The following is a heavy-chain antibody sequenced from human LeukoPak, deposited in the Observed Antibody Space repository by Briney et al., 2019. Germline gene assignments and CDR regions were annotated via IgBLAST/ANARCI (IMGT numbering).Heavy chain of an antibody. V-gene: IGHV4-4*07. D-gene: IGHD6-6*01. Sequence: PSETLSLTCTVSGGSISSYYWSWIRQPAGKALEWIGRIYNSGSTNYSPSLKSRVTISVDTSKNQFSLKLSSVTAADTAVYYCARLSSLANIAARGRTWLDPWGQGSLVTVSS. J-gene: IGHJ5*02. CDR1: GGSISSYY. CDR2: IYNSGST. CDR3: ARLSSLANIAARGRTWLDP.